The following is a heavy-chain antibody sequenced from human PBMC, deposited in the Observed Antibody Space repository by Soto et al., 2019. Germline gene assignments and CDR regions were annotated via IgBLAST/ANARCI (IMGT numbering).Heavy chain of an antibody. Sequence: PGGSLRLSCTASGFTLQNYAMAWVRQAPGKGLEWVSTLIGGHYGTAYSYSVKGRFTVSRDNSKNCLYLQMNSLGVEDTAMYFCAKGKPTGDIDWFDPLDQGSLLTVSS. V-gene: IGHV3-23*01. CDR1: GFTLQNYA. CDR3: AKGKPTGDIDWFDP. J-gene: IGHJ5*02. CDR2: LIGGHYGT. D-gene: IGHD3-10*01.